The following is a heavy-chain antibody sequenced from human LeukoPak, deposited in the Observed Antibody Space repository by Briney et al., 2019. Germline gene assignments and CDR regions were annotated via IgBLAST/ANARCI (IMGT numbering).Heavy chain of an antibody. CDR2: IIPIFGTA. D-gene: IGHD2-15*01. V-gene: IGHV1-69*13. J-gene: IGHJ5*02. CDR3: ARMVVAATRGWYNWFDP. Sequence: ASVKVSCKASGGTFSSYAISWVRQAPGQGLEWMGGIIPIFGTANYAQKFQGRVTITADESTSTAYMELSSLRSEDTAVYYCARMVVAATRGWYNWFDPWGQGTLVTVSS. CDR1: GGTFSSYA.